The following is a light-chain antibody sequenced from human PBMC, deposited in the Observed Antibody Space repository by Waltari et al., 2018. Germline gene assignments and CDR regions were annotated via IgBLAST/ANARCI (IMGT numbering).Light chain of an antibody. CDR2: GAS. CDR1: QRVSSTY. V-gene: IGKV3-20*01. Sequence: EIVLTQSPGTLSLSPGERATLSCRASQRVSSTYFGWYQQKPGQAPRPLSYGASNRATGIPDRFSGSGSGTDFTLTISRLAPEDFAVYYCQQSGSSPYTFGQGTKLGIK. J-gene: IGKJ2*01. CDR3: QQSGSSPYT.